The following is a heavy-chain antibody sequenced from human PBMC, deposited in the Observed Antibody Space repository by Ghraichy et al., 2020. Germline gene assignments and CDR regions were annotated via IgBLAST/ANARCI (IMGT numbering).Heavy chain of an antibody. D-gene: IGHD2-2*01. CDR2: ISSSSSYI. J-gene: IGHJ4*02. Sequence: ESLNISCAASGFTFSSYSMNWVRQAPGKGLEWVSSISSSSSYIYYADSVKGRFTISRDNAKNSLYLQMNSLRAEDTAVYYCASGGFYCSSTSCYDTMDYWGQGTLVTVSS. CDR3: ASGGFYCSSTSCYDTMDY. V-gene: IGHV3-21*01. CDR1: GFTFSSYS.